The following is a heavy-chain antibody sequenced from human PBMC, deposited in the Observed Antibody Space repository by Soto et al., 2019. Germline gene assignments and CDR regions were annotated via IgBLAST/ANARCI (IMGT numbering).Heavy chain of an antibody. CDR1: GFTFGSFW. CDR2: INSDGSTT. CDR3: XXXXXXXXXAFDI. Sequence: EVQLVESGGGLVQPGGSLRLSCAASGFTFGSFWMHWVRQAPGKXLVWVSRINSDGSTTGHADSVKGRFTISRDNAKNTLYLQMNSLXAXXXAXXXXXXXXXXXXXAFDIWGQGTVVTVSS. V-gene: IGHV3-74*01. J-gene: IGHJ3*02.